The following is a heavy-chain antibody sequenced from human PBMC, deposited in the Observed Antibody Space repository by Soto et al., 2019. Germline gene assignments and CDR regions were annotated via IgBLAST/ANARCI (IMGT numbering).Heavy chain of an antibody. CDR3: AKTWGYCSGGSCYFEAAFDI. CDR1: GFTFSSYA. J-gene: IGHJ3*02. Sequence: EVQLLESGGGLVQPGGSLRLSCAASGFTFSSYAMSWVRQAPGKGLEWVSAISGSGGSTYYADSVKGRFTISRDNSKNTLYLQMNSLRAEETAVYYCAKTWGYCSGGSCYFEAAFDIWGQGTMVTVSS. CDR2: ISGSGGST. V-gene: IGHV3-23*01. D-gene: IGHD2-15*01.